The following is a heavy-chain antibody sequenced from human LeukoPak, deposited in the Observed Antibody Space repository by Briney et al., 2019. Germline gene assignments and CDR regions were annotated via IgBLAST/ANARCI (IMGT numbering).Heavy chain of an antibody. CDR3: TRRVGYYGSGSHSSPWGMDV. CDR1: GFTVSGSA. CDR2: IRSKANSYAP. V-gene: IGHV3-73*01. J-gene: IGHJ6*02. D-gene: IGHD3-10*01. Sequence: GGSLRLSCAASGFTVSGSAMHWVRQASGKGLEWVVRIRSKANSYAPAYAASVKGRFTISRDDSKNTAYLQMNSLKTEDTAVYYCTRRVGYYGSGSHSSPWGMDVWGQGTTVTVSS.